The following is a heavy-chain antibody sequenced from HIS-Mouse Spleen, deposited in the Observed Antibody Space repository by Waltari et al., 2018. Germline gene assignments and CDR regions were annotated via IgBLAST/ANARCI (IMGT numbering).Heavy chain of an antibody. D-gene: IGHD6-13*01. V-gene: IGHV4-39*07. CDR1: GGSISSSSYS. J-gene: IGHJ2*01. Sequence: QLQLQESGAGLVKPSETLSLTCTVSGGSISSSSYSWGWILQPPGKGLEWIGSIYYSGSTYYNPSLKSRVTISVDTSKNQFSLKLSSVTAADTAVYYCAREIPYSSSWYDWYFDLWGRGTLVTVSS. CDR2: IYYSGST. CDR3: AREIPYSSSWYDWYFDL.